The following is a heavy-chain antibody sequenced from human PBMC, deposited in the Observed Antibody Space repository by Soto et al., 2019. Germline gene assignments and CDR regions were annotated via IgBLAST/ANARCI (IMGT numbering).Heavy chain of an antibody. V-gene: IGHV4-59*01. CDR2: IYYSGST. J-gene: IGHJ6*02. Sequence: SETLSLTCTVSGGSISSYYWTWIRQPPGKGLEWIGYIYYSGSTYYNPSLKSRVTISVDTSKNQSSLGLTSVTAADTAVYYCARRTVTTIYYYDMDIWGQGTTVTVYS. CDR3: ARRTVTTIYYYDMDI. D-gene: IGHD4-17*01. CDR1: GGSISSYY.